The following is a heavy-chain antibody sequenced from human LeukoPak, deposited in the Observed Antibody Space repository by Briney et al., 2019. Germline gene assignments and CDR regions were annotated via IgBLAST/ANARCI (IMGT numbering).Heavy chain of an antibody. Sequence: GGSLRLSCAASGFTFSDYYMSWIPQAPGKGLEWVSYISSSGSTIYYADSVKGRFTISRDNAKNSLYLQMNSLRAEDTAVYYCARDPPCGGDCYSAVYFDYWGQGTLVTVSS. CDR1: GFTFSDYY. J-gene: IGHJ4*02. V-gene: IGHV3-11*01. CDR3: ARDPPCGGDCYSAVYFDY. CDR2: ISSSGSTI. D-gene: IGHD2-21*02.